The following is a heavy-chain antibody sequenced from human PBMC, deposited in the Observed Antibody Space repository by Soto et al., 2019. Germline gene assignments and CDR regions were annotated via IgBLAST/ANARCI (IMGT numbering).Heavy chain of an antibody. J-gene: IGHJ4*02. V-gene: IGHV4-30-4*01. D-gene: IGHD5-12*01. CDR3: SSLPDGYTSVLDY. CDR2: IYYTGNT. Sequence: QVQLQESGPGLVKPSQTLSLSCTVSGASISSGDYYWSWIRQPPGKGLEWIGYIYYTGNTVFNPSLKCRVSISVDTSKIQFSLQLNPVTAADTAVYYCSSLPDGYTSVLDYLGQRTLVTVSS. CDR1: GASISSGDYY.